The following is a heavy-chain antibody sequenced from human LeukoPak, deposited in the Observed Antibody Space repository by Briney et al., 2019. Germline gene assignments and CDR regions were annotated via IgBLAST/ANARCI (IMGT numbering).Heavy chain of an antibody. D-gene: IGHD3-9*01. J-gene: IGHJ6*03. CDR3: AKVGRGLRYFDWLSIHYYYYYMDV. V-gene: IGHV3-30*02. CDR1: GFTFGDYA. Sequence: PGGSLRLSCTGSGFTFGDYAMTWVRQAPGKGLEWVAFIRYDGSNKYYADSVKGRFTISRDNSKNTLYLQMNSLRAEDTAVYYCAKVGRGLRYFDWLSIHYYYYYMDVWGKGTTVTISS. CDR2: IRYDGSNK.